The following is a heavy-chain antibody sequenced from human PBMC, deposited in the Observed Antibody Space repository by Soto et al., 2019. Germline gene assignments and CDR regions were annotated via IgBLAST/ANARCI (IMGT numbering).Heavy chain of an antibody. CDR2: INNDGTST. V-gene: IGHV3-74*01. CDR1: GFTFSSHW. D-gene: IGHD2-21*02. J-gene: IGHJ4*02. CDR3: LRDTCVTRRDY. Sequence: EVHLLESGGGLVQPGGSLRLSCAASGFTFSSHWMHWVRHAPGKGLVWVSRINNDGTSTGYADSVRGRFTISRDNEKNTLYLQMNSLRADYTAVYYCLRDTCVTRRDYWGQGTLVTVSS.